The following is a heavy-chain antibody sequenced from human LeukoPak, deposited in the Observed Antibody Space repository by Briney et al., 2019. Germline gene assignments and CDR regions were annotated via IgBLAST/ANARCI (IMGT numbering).Heavy chain of an antibody. J-gene: IGHJ4*02. Sequence: SETLSLTCAVYGGSFSGYYWSWVRQPPGKGLEWIGEISHSGSSNYNPSLKSRVIMSVDMSKSQFSLKVSSVTAADTAVYYCARGLGGPRLGYWGQGTLVTVSS. D-gene: IGHD3-16*01. CDR3: ARGLGGPRLGY. CDR1: GGSFSGYY. V-gene: IGHV4-34*01. CDR2: ISHSGSS.